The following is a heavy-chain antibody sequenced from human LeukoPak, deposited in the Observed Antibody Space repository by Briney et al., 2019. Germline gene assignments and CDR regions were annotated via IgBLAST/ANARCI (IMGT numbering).Heavy chain of an antibody. V-gene: IGHV4-38-2*02. CDR2: IYHSGST. J-gene: IGHJ5*02. CDR1: GYSISSGYY. Sequence: SETLSLTCTVSGYSISSGYYWGWIRQPPGKGLEWIGSIYHSGSTYYNPSLKSRVTISVDTSKNQFSLKLSSVTAADTAVYYCARDSGWELPTPPNNWFDPWGQGTLVTVSS. D-gene: IGHD1-26*01. CDR3: ARDSGWELPTPPNNWFDP.